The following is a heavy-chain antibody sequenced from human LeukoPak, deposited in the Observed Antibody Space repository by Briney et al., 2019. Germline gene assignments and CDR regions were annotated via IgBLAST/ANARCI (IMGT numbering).Heavy chain of an antibody. CDR3: ARENNGSYREFDY. D-gene: IGHD1-26*01. V-gene: IGHV4-4*07. CDR2: IYTSGST. J-gene: IGHJ4*02. CDR1: GGSISSYY. Sequence: SETLSLTCTVSGGSISSYYWSWIRQPAGKGLEWIGRIYTSGSTNYNASLKSRVSMSVDTSKNQFSLKLSSVTAADTAVFYCARENNGSYREFDYWGQGTLVTLSS.